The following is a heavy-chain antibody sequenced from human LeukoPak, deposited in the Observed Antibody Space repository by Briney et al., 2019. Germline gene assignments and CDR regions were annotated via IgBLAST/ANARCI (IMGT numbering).Heavy chain of an antibody. D-gene: IGHD3-22*01. CDR1: GFTFSSYW. Sequence: GGSLRLSCAASGFTFSSYWTSWVRQAPGKGLEWVANIKQDGSEKYYVDSVKGRFTISRDNAKNSLYLQMNSLRAEDTAVYYCARGPRAFYYDSSGYYPSVYWGQGTLVTVSS. V-gene: IGHV3-7*03. J-gene: IGHJ4*02. CDR2: IKQDGSEK. CDR3: ARGPRAFYYDSSGYYPSVY.